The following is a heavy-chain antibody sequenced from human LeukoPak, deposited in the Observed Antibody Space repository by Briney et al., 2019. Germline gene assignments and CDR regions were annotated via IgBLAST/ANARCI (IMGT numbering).Heavy chain of an antibody. Sequence: ASVKVSCKASGYTFTSYGISWVRQAPGQGLEWLGWISAYNGNTNYAQKLQGRVTMTTDTSTSTAYMELRSLRSDDTAVYYCARASITMVRGSGYYYSMDVWGQGTTVTVSS. CDR2: ISAYNGNT. CDR3: ARASITMVRGSGYYYSMDV. V-gene: IGHV1-18*01. J-gene: IGHJ6*02. D-gene: IGHD3-10*01. CDR1: GYTFTSYG.